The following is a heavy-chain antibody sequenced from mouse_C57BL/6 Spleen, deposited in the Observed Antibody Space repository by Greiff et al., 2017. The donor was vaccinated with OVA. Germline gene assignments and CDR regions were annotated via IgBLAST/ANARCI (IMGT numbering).Heavy chain of an antibody. CDR1: GFTFSDYY. J-gene: IGHJ1*03. D-gene: IGHD2-3*01. V-gene: IGHV5-16*01. CDR2: INYDGSST. CDR3: AGGLYDGYFYWYFDV. Sequence: EVQLVESEGGLVQPGSSMKLSCTASGFTFSDYYMAWVRQVPEKGLEWVANINYDGSSTYYLDSLKSRFIISRDNAKNILYLQMSSLKSEDTATYYCAGGLYDGYFYWYFDVWGTGTTVTVSS.